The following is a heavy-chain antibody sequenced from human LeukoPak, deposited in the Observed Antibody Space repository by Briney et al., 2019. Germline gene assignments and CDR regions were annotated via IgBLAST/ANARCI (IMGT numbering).Heavy chain of an antibody. CDR1: GYTFTGYY. CDR2: INPNRGVT. CDR3: ARDRERSWRIQLWSYYCGMDV. J-gene: IGHJ6*02. Sequence: GASVKLSCTPSGYTFTGYYMQWVRQAPGQGLEWMGWINPNRGVTNYSHKLQGRVTMTTDTSISTAYMALSRLRSDDTAVDYCARDRERSWRIQLWSYYCGMDVWGQGTTVTVSS. V-gene: IGHV1-2*07. D-gene: IGHD5-18*01.